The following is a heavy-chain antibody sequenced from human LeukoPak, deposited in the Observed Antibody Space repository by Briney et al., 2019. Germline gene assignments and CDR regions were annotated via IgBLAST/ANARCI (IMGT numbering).Heavy chain of an antibody. CDR3: ARGGYDFWSGYQIDY. D-gene: IGHD3-3*01. J-gene: IGHJ4*02. Sequence: SGTLSLTCAVSGGSISSSNWWSWVRQPPGKGLGWIGEIYHSGSTNYNPSLKSRVTISVDKSKNQFSLKLSSVTAADTAVYYCARGGYDFWSGYQIDYWGQGTLVAVSS. CDR1: GGSISSSNW. V-gene: IGHV4-4*02. CDR2: IYHSGST.